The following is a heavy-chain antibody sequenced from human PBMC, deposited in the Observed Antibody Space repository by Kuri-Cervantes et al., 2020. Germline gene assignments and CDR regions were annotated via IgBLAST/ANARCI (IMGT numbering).Heavy chain of an antibody. V-gene: IGHV3-74*01. CDR1: GFTFSSYW. J-gene: IGHJ6*02. CDR2: INSDGSST. CDR3: ARERIRTVTYYGMDV. D-gene: IGHD4-17*01. Sequence: GGSLRLSCAASGFTFSSYWMHWVRQAPGKGLVWVSRINSDGSSTSYADSVKGRFTISRDNAKNTLYLQMNSLRAEDTAVYHCARERIRTVTYYGMDVWGQGTTVTVSS.